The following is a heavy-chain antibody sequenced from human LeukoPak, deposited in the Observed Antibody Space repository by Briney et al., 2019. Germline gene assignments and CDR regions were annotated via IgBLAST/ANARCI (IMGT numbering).Heavy chain of an antibody. V-gene: IGHV3-30*04. CDR2: ISYDGRKK. CDR3: ARDRFPSGGWYWYFDY. Sequence: GGSLRLSCAASGFTFSTYAVHWVRQAPGKGLEWVAVISYDGRKKYYADSMKGRFTVSRDNSKNTLYLQMDSLSLEDTAVYYCARDRFPSGGWYWYFDYWGQGTLVTVSS. J-gene: IGHJ4*02. D-gene: IGHD6-19*01. CDR1: GFTFSTYA.